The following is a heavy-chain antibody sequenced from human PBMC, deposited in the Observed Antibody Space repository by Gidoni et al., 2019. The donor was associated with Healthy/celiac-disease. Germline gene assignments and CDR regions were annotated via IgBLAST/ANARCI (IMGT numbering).Heavy chain of an antibody. J-gene: IGHJ6*02. Sequence: EVQLVESGGGLVQPGGSLRLSCAASGFTVSSNYMSWVRQAPGKGLEWVSVIYSGGSTYYADSVKGRFTISRDNSKNTLYLQMNSLRAEDTAVYYCARASSLYYYDSSGPSMDVWGQGTTVTVSS. V-gene: IGHV3-66*01. CDR1: GFTVSSNY. D-gene: IGHD3-22*01. CDR2: IYSGGST. CDR3: ARASSLYYYDSSGPSMDV.